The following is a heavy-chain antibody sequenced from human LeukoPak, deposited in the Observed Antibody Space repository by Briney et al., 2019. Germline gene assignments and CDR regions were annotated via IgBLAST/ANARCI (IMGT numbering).Heavy chain of an antibody. CDR3: ARVHDSSGYYYGVDY. CDR1: GFTFSSYS. J-gene: IGHJ4*02. V-gene: IGHV3-21*01. CDR2: ISSSSSYI. D-gene: IGHD3-22*01. Sequence: GGSLRLSCAASGFTFSSYSMNWVRQAPGKGLEWVSSISSSSSYIYYADSVKGRFTISRDNAKNSLHLQMNSLRAEDTAVYYCARVHDSSGYYYGVDYWGQGTLVTVSS.